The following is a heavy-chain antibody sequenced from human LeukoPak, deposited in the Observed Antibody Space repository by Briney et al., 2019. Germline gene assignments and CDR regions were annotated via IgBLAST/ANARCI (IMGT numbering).Heavy chain of an antibody. CDR2: ISYDGSNK. CDR3: ASRGENFDY. D-gene: IGHD3-16*01. V-gene: IGHV3-30-3*01. J-gene: IGHJ4*02. CDR1: GFTLSSYA. Sequence: GGSLRLSCAASGFTLSSYAMHWVRQAPGKGLEWVAVISYDGSNKYYADSVKGRFTISRDNSKNTLYLQMNSLRVEDTAVYYCASRGENFDYWGQGTLVTVSS.